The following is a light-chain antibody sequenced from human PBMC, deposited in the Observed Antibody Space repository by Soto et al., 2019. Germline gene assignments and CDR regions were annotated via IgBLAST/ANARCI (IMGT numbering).Light chain of an antibody. CDR3: QQYGSAPRT. J-gene: IGKJ1*01. CDR1: QSVSSDS. CDR2: DAS. Sequence: EIVLTQSPGTLSLSPGERAILSCRASQSVSSDSLAWYRQKPGQAPRLLVYDASSRATGIPDRFSGSGSGTDFTLTISRLEPEDCAGYYCQQYGSAPRTFGQGTKVEIK. V-gene: IGKV3-20*01.